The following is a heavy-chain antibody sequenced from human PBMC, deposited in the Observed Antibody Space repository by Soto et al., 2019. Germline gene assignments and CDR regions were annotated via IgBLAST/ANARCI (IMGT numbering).Heavy chain of an antibody. D-gene: IGHD6-19*01. CDR1: GFMFSSYV. V-gene: IGHV3-23*01. Sequence: EVQLLESGGGLVQPGGSLRLSCAASGFMFSSYVMNWVRQAPGKGLEWVSSITDNGGSTYYADSVKGRFTISRDNSKNTLYLQMNRLRADDTAVYYCAKDIGGPSGCYNDYWGQGTLVTVSP. CDR3: AKDIGGPSGCYNDY. CDR2: ITDNGGST. J-gene: IGHJ4*02.